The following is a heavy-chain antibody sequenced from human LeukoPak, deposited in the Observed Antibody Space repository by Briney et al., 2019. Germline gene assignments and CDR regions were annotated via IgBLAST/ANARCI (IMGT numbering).Heavy chain of an antibody. CDR3: ASYDSSGYYYGY. CDR2: ISGSGGST. Sequence: PGGSLRLSCAASGFTFSSYAMSWVRQAPGKGLEWGSAISGSGGSTYYADSVKGRFTISRDNSKNTLYLQMNSLRAEDTAVDYCASYDSSGYYYGYWGQGTLVTVSS. D-gene: IGHD3-22*01. V-gene: IGHV3-23*01. CDR1: GFTFSSYA. J-gene: IGHJ4*02.